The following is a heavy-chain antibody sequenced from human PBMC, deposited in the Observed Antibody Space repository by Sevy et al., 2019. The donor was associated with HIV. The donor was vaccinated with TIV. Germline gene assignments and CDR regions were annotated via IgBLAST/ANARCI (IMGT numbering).Heavy chain of an antibody. D-gene: IGHD3-16*02. Sequence: GGSLRLSCAASGFTFSSYAMSWVRQAPGKGLEWVSAISGSGGSTYYADSVKGRFTISRDNSKNTLYLQMNSLRAEDMAVYYCAKDRIMITFGGVIAFDYWGQGTLVTVSS. J-gene: IGHJ4*02. CDR2: ISGSGGST. CDR3: AKDRIMITFGGVIAFDY. CDR1: GFTFSSYA. V-gene: IGHV3-23*01.